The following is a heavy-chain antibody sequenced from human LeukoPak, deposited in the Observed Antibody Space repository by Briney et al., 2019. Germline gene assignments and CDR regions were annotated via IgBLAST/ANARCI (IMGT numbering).Heavy chain of an antibody. CDR1: GFTFSSYS. Sequence: GGSLRLSCAASGFTFSSYSMNWVRQAPGKGLEWVSTISSSSSYIYYADSVKGRFTISRDNAKNSLYLQMNSLRAEDTAGYYXXXXLXDFWXGFDYWGQGTLVTVSS. CDR3: XXXLXDFWXGFDY. J-gene: IGHJ4*02. V-gene: IGHV3-21*01. D-gene: IGHD3-3*01. CDR2: ISSSSSYI.